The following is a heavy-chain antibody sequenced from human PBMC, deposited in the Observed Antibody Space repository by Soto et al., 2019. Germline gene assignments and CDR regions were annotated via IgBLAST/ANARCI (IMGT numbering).Heavy chain of an antibody. Sequence: GASVKVSCKASGYTFTNYGISWVRQAPGQGLEWIGWISAYNGKIDYAQKVQGRITMTTDTSTSTAYMELRSLRSDDTAVYYCARQTYYDFWSGYYPAYYYYYYMDVWGKGTTVTVSS. V-gene: IGHV1-18*01. CDR3: ARQTYYDFWSGYYPAYYYYYYMDV. CDR1: GYTFTNYG. J-gene: IGHJ6*03. D-gene: IGHD3-3*01. CDR2: ISAYNGKI.